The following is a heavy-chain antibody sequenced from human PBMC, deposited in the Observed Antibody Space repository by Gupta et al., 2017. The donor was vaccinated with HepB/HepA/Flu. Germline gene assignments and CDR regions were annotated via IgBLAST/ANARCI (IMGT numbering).Heavy chain of an antibody. CDR3: ARGVQMYDDCGSGYYRFDY. Sequence: QVQLQESGPGLVKPSGTLSLTCAVSGGSLSISNWWSWVRQPPGKGLEWIGEIYHSGSTNYKPSLKSRGTISVDKSKNQVSLKLSSVTAAETAVYYCARGVQMYDDCGSGYYRFDYWGQGTMVTVSS. J-gene: IGHJ4*02. CDR2: IYHSGST. CDR1: GGSLSISNW. D-gene: IGHD3-3*01. V-gene: IGHV4-4*02.